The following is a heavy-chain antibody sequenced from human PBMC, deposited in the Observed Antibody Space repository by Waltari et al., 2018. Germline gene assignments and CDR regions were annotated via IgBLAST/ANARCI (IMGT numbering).Heavy chain of an antibody. Sequence: QLQLQESGPGLVKPSETLSLTCTVSGGSISSSSYYWGWIRQPPGKGLEWIGSIYYSGSTYYNPSLKSRVTISVDTSKNQFSLKLRSDDTAVYYCARGGNSSGWPIHFDYWGQGTLVTVSS. D-gene: IGHD6-19*01. CDR3: ARGGNSSGWPIHFDY. CDR1: GGSISSSSYY. V-gene: IGHV4-39*07. CDR2: IYYSGST. J-gene: IGHJ4*02.